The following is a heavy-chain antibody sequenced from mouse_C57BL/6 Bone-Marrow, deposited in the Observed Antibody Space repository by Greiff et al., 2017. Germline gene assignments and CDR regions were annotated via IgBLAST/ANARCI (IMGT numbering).Heavy chain of an antibody. Sequence: VQLQQPGAELVRPGSSVKLSCKASGYTFTSYWMHWVKQRPIQGLEWIGNIDPSDSGTHYNQKFKDKATLTVDKSSSTAYMQLSSLTSEDSAVYYCASGRRLRSWFAYWGQGTLVTVSA. D-gene: IGHD2-4*01. V-gene: IGHV1-52*01. CDR1: GYTFTSYW. CDR2: IDPSDSGT. J-gene: IGHJ3*01. CDR3: ASGRRLRSWFAY.